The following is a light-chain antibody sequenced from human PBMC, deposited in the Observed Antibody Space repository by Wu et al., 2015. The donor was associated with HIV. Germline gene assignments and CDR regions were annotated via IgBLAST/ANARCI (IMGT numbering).Light chain of an antibody. V-gene: IGKV3-20*01. Sequence: EIVLTQSPGTLSLSPGQRATLSCRASQSVSSSYLAWYQQKPGQAPRLLIYGASSRATGIPNRFSGSGSGTGFTLTISRVEPEDFAVYYCQQYATSPHTFGQGTKLEIK. CDR3: QQYATSPHT. J-gene: IGKJ2*01. CDR2: GAS. CDR1: QSVSSSY.